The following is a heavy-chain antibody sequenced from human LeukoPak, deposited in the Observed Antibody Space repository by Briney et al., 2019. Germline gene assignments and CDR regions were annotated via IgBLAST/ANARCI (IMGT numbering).Heavy chain of an antibody. J-gene: IGHJ4*02. V-gene: IGHV1-69*04. CDR3: ASSPVSKYCSGGSCYPVELDY. D-gene: IGHD2-15*01. CDR2: IIPILGIA. CDR1: GGTFSSYA. Sequence: ASVKVSCKASGGTFSSYAISWVRQAPGQGLEWMGRIIPILGIANYAQKFQGRVTITADKSTSTAYMELSSLRSEDTAVYYCASSPVSKYCSGGSCYPVELDYWGQGTLVTVSS.